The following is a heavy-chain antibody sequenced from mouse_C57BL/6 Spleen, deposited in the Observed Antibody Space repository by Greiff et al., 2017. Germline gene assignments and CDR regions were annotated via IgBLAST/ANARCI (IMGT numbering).Heavy chain of an antibody. J-gene: IGHJ2*01. CDR1: GFTFSSYG. CDR2: ISSGGSYT. V-gene: IGHV5-6*01. Sequence: EVQLVESGGDLVKPGGSLKLSCAASGFTFSSYGMSWVRQTPDKRLEWVATISSGGSYTYYPDSVKGRFTISRDNAKNSLYLQMSSLKSEDTAMYYCARLREAYYFDYWGQGTTLTVSS. CDR3: ARLREAYYFDY. D-gene: IGHD2-4*01.